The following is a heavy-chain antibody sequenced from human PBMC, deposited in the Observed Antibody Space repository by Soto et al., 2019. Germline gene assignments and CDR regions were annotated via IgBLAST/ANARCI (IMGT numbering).Heavy chain of an antibody. CDR2: ISSDGSNE. V-gene: IGHV3-30*18. CDR3: AKDLGDSSADDGADY. J-gene: IGHJ4*02. D-gene: IGHD6-25*01. Sequence: QVQLVESGGGVVQPGGSLRLSCAASGFTFSTYDMHWVRQAPGKGLEWVAVISSDGSNEYYADSVKGRFTISRDNSKNTLYVQMNSLRAEDTAVYYCAKDLGDSSADDGADYWGQGTLVTVSS. CDR1: GFTFSTYD.